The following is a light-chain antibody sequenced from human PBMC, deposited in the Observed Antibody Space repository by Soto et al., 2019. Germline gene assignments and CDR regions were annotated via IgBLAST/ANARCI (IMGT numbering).Light chain of an antibody. CDR2: DVT. CDR1: SSDVGGYKY. J-gene: IGLJ1*01. CDR3: SSYTSSSSYV. Sequence: QSALTQPASVSGSPGQSITISCTGTSSDVGGYKYVSWYQQHPDKAPKLIIYDVTNRPSGISNRFSGSKSGNTASLTISGLQAEDEADYYCSSYTSSSSYVFGTGTQLTVL. V-gene: IGLV2-14*01.